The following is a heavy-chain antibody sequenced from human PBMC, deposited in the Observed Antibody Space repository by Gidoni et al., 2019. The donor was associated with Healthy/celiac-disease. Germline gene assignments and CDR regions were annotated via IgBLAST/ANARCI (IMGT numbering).Heavy chain of an antibody. CDR3: ARDPSEGNDFWSGTFDP. J-gene: IGHJ5*02. D-gene: IGHD3-3*01. Sequence: EVQLVESGGGLVQPGGSLRLSCAASGFTFSSYWMSWVRQAPGKGLEWVANIKQDGSEKYYVDSVKGRFTISRDNAKNSLYLQMNSLRAEDTAVYYCARDPSEGNDFWSGTFDPWGQGTLVTVSS. V-gene: IGHV3-7*01. CDR2: IKQDGSEK. CDR1: GFTFSSYW.